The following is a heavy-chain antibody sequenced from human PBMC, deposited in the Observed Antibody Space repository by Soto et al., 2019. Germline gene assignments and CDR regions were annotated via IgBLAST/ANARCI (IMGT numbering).Heavy chain of an antibody. CDR2: IYYSGST. J-gene: IGHJ3*02. CDR3: ARHGGGDFWSGSDAFDI. CDR1: GGSISSYY. D-gene: IGHD3-3*01. Sequence: SETLSLTCTVSGGSISSYYWSWIRQPPGKGLEWIGYIYYSGSTNYNPSLKSRVTISVDTSKNQFSLKLSSVTAADTAVYYCARHGGGDFWSGSDAFDIWGQGTMVTVSS. V-gene: IGHV4-59*08.